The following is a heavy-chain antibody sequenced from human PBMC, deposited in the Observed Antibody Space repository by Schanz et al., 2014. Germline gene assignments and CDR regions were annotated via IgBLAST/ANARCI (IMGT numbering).Heavy chain of an antibody. CDR1: GFTFDKYA. CDR3: AKSQGSSFDS. CDR2: ISGSGGST. J-gene: IGHJ4*02. D-gene: IGHD6-13*01. V-gene: IGHV3-23*04. Sequence: VRLVESGGGVVQPGRSLRLSCAASGFTFDKYAMHWVRQAPGKGLEWVSVISGSGGSTYYADSVKGRFTISRDNAKNTLYLQMSSLRAEDTAVYYCAKSQGSSFDSWGQGTLVTVSS.